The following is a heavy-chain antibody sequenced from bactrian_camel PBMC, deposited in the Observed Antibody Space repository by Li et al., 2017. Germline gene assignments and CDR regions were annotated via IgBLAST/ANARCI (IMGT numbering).Heavy chain of an antibody. Sequence: HVQLVESGGDSVQPGGSLNLSCKYSGGSYSGVCMGWFRRAPGKERDWVATDNGVGTTYYGDSVKGRFAISRDNAKNTVYLQMNSLKPEDTAMYYCAADPPGGTYCTGGVWQNRFGTWGQGTQVTVS. CDR3: AADPPGGTYCTGGVWQNRFGT. CDR2: DNGVGTT. J-gene: IGHJ6*01. D-gene: IGHD5*01. V-gene: IGHV3S53*01. CDR1: GGSYSGVC.